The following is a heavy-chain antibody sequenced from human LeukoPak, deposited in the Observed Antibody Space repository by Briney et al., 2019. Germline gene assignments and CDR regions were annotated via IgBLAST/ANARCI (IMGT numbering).Heavy chain of an antibody. D-gene: IGHD5-18*01. J-gene: IGHJ4*02. CDR3: ATETDSYKYDY. Sequence: GGTLRLSCAASGFRFNSYGMTWVRLAPGKGLEWVSSISSSSSYIYYADSVKGRFTISRDNAKNSLYLQMNSLRAEDTAVYYCATETDSYKYDYWGQGTLVTVSS. V-gene: IGHV3-21*04. CDR1: GFRFNSYG. CDR2: ISSSSSYI.